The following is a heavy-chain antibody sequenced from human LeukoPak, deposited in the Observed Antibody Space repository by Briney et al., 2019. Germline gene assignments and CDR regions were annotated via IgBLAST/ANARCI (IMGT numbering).Heavy chain of an antibody. Sequence: GASVKVSCKASGYTFTSYGISWVGQAPGQGLEWMGWISAYNGNTNYAQKLQGRVTMTTDTSTSTAYMELRSLRSDDTAVYYCAREGVTMIVVAETGPDYWGQGTLVTVSS. CDR3: AREGVTMIVVAETGPDY. CDR1: GYTFTSYG. D-gene: IGHD3-22*01. CDR2: ISAYNGNT. J-gene: IGHJ4*02. V-gene: IGHV1-18*01.